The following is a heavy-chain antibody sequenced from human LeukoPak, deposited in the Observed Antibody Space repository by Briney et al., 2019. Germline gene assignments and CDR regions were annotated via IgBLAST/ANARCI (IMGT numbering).Heavy chain of an antibody. D-gene: IGHD5-12*01. CDR3: AREARGIVAKKRAYYFDY. CDR2: IYYSGST. CDR1: GGSISSGGYY. V-gene: IGHV4-31*03. J-gene: IGHJ4*02. Sequence: SETLSLTCTVSGGSISSGGYYWSWIRQHPGKGLEWIGYIYYSGSTYYNPSLKSRVTISVDTSKNQFSLKLSSVTAADTAVYYCAREARGIVAKKRAYYFDYWGQGTLVTVSS.